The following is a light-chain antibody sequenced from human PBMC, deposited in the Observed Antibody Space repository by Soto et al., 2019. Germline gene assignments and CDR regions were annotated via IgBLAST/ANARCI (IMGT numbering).Light chain of an antibody. CDR2: GAS. CDR3: QQYGGSRWT. J-gene: IGKJ1*01. V-gene: IGKV3-20*01. Sequence: EIVLTQSPGTLSLSPGERATLSCRASQSVSRTYFASYQQQPGQAPRLLIDGASNRATGIPDRFSGSGSGTDFTLTISGLEPEECAVYDGQQYGGSRWTFGQGTRVYI. CDR1: QSVSRTY.